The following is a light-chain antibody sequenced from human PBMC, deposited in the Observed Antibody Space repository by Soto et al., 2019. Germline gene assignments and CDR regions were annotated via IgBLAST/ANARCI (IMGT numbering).Light chain of an antibody. V-gene: IGKV3-11*01. Sequence: EIVLTQSPGTLSLSRGERATLSCMASQSVSSYLAWYQQKPGQAPRLLIYDASNRATGIPARFSGSGSGTDFTLTISSLEPEDFAVYYCQQSSNWPPINFGQGTRLEIK. CDR2: DAS. CDR3: QQSSNWPPIN. CDR1: QSVSSY. J-gene: IGKJ5*01.